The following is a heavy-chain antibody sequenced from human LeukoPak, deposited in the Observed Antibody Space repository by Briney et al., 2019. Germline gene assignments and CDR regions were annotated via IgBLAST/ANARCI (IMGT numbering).Heavy chain of an antibody. V-gene: IGHV3-23*01. J-gene: IGHJ4*02. Sequence: PGGSLRLSCVGYGFIFSNYAMNWVRQAPGKGMEWVSTISAAGDVTYHADSVKGRFTISRDNSKNKLFMQMNSLRAEDTAVYYCAKKRGDTGDYFDYWGQGTLVTVSS. CDR3: AKKRGDTGDYFDY. CDR1: GFIFSNYA. CDR2: ISAAGDVT. D-gene: IGHD7-27*01.